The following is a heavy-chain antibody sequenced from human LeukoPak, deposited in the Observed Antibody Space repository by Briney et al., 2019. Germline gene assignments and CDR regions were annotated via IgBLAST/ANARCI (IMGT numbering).Heavy chain of an antibody. CDR3: AKDHDPDYYDSSGYPDY. J-gene: IGHJ4*02. CDR1: GFTFSSYG. CDR2: ISGSGGNT. D-gene: IGHD3-22*01. V-gene: IGHV3-23*01. Sequence: PGGTLRLSCAASGFTFSSYGISWVRQAPGKGLEWVSAISGSGGNTYYADSEKGRFTISRDNSKNTLYLQMNSLRAEDTAVYYCAKDHDPDYYDSSGYPDYWGQGTLVTVSS.